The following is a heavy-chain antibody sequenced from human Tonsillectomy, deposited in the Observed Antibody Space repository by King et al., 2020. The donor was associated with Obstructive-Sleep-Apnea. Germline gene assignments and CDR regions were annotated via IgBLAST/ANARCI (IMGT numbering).Heavy chain of an antibody. D-gene: IGHD3-10*01. J-gene: IGHJ6*02. CDR3: ARTAVTMIRGVIITEDYYYYYGMDV. V-gene: IGHV4-31*03. CDR1: GGSISSGDYY. CDR2: IYYSGST. Sequence: LQLQESGPGLVKPSQTLSLTCIVSGGSISSGDYYWSWIRQPPGKGLEWIGYIYYSGSTYYNPSLKSRVTISVDTSKNQFSLKLSSVTAADTAVYYCARTAVTMIRGVIITEDYYYYYGMDVWGQGTTVTVSS.